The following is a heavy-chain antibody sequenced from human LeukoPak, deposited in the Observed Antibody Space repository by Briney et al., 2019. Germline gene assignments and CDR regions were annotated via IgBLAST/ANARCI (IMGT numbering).Heavy chain of an antibody. CDR1: GGSFSGDF. Sequence: SETLSLTCGVYGGSFSGDFWTWLRQAPGKGLEWIGEINHSGRTNYSPSLTSRVTISVDTSMNQFPLQLRSVTAADTAVYYCARGQYDSGGYHYGIRAFYFDYWGQGILVTVSS. CDR3: ARGQYDSGGYHYGIRAFYFDY. CDR2: INHSGRT. D-gene: IGHD3-22*01. J-gene: IGHJ4*02. V-gene: IGHV4-34*01.